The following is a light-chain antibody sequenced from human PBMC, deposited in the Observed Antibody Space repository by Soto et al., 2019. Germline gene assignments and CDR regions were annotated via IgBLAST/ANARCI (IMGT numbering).Light chain of an antibody. J-gene: IGKJ1*01. CDR2: AAS. V-gene: IGKV3-15*01. Sequence: EIVMTQSPATLSVSPGERATLSCRASQSVSRNLAWYQQKPGQAPRLLIYAASTRATGIPARFSGSGSGTEFTLTISSLQSEDFAVYYCQEYNKWPPTTFGQGTKVDIK. CDR1: QSVSRN. CDR3: QEYNKWPPTT.